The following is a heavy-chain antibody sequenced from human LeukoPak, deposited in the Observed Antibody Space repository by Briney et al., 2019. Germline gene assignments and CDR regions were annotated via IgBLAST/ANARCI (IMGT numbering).Heavy chain of an antibody. Sequence: GSLRLSCAASGFTFSDSYMTWIRQAPGKGLEWVSYISNSGSSIYYADSVKGRFTTSRDNAESSLYLQMNSLRAEDTAVYYCGRGHWGLDYWGQGALVTVSS. J-gene: IGHJ4*02. D-gene: IGHD7-27*01. V-gene: IGHV3-11*04. CDR2: ISNSGSSI. CDR3: GRGHWGLDY. CDR1: GFTFSDSY.